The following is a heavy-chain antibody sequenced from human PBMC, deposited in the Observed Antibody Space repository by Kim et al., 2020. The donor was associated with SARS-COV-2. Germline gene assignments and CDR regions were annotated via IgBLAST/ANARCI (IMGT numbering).Heavy chain of an antibody. CDR2: MNSDGSST. CDR3: ARGTVKDGLDV. D-gene: IGHD4-17*01. J-gene: IGHJ6*02. Sequence: GGSLRLSCAASGFTFSNYWMNWVRQVPGKGLVWVSRMNSDGSSTNYADSVKGRFTISRDNAKNTLYLQMNSLRAEVTAVFYCARGTVKDGLDVWGQGTT. V-gene: IGHV3-74*01. CDR1: GFTFSNYW.